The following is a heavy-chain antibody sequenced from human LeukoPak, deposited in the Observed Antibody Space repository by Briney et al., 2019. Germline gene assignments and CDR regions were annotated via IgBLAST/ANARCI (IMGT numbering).Heavy chain of an antibody. J-gene: IGHJ2*01. CDR1: GFTFSSYE. V-gene: IGHV3-48*03. D-gene: IGHD1-26*01. CDR3: AREGYSGSYGGFDL. Sequence: GGSLRLSCAASGFTFSSYEMNWVRQAPGKGLEWVSYISTSGSPKYFADSKYYADSVKGRFTMSRDNAKNSLYLQMNSLRAEDTAIYYCAREGYSGSYGGFDLWGRGTLVTVSS. CDR2: ISTSGSPKYFADSK.